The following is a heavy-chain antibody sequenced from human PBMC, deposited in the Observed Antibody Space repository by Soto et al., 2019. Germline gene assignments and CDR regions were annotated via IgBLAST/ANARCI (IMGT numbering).Heavy chain of an antibody. J-gene: IGHJ4*02. CDR2: IKSKTDGGTI. V-gene: IGHV3-15*07. D-gene: IGHD3-10*01. CDR3: TTRGALGY. CDR1: DLSFSNAY. Sequence: EVPLVESGGGLVKPGESLRLSCAASDLSFSNAYINWVHQAPGKGLEWVGRIKSKTDGGTIDYAAPVKGRFIISRDDSSNTVYLQMNSLKTEYTAVYYCTTRGALGYWGQGTLVTVSS.